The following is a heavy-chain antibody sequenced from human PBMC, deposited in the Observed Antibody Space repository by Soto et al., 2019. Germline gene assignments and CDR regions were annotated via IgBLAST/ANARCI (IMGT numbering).Heavy chain of an antibody. V-gene: IGHV3-21*01. J-gene: IGHJ3*02. D-gene: IGHD3-9*01. Sequence: GGSLRLSCAASGFTFSSYSMNWVRQAPGKGLEWVSSISSSSSYIYYADSVKGRFTISRDNAKNSLYLQMNSLRAEDTAVYSCASPIQTGAFDIWGQGTMVTVSS. CDR1: GFTFSSYS. CDR3: ASPIQTGAFDI. CDR2: ISSSSSYI.